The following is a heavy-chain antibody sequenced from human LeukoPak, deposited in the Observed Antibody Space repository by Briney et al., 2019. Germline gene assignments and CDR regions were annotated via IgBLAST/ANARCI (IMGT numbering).Heavy chain of an antibody. Sequence: GGSLRLPCAASRFTFSSFWMSWVRQAPGKGLEWVANIKQDGSEKNYVDSAKGRFTISRDNAKNSLYLEMNSLRAEDTAVYYCARVRGSWSFDFWGQGTLVTVSS. J-gene: IGHJ4*02. V-gene: IGHV3-7*01. D-gene: IGHD3-16*01. CDR2: IKQDGSEK. CDR3: ARVRGSWSFDF. CDR1: RFTFSSFW.